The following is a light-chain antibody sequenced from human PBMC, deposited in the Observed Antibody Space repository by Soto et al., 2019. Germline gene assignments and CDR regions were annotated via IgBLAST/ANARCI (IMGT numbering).Light chain of an antibody. V-gene: IGLV1-40*01. CDR2: GNS. CDR1: SSNIGAGYD. J-gene: IGLJ1*01. Sequence: QSVLTQPPSVSGAPGQRVTISCTGSSSNIGAGYDVHWYQQLPGAAPKVLIYGNSNRPSGVPDRFSGSKSDTSASLAITGLQAEDEADYYCQSFDSNLIVYVFGTGTKVTVL. CDR3: QSFDSNLIVYV.